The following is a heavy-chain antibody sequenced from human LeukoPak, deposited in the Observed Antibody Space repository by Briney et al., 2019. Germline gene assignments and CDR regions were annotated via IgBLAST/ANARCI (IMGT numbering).Heavy chain of an antibody. CDR2: INTNTGNP. J-gene: IGHJ4*02. V-gene: IGHV7-4-1*02. CDR3: ARDWGNYYDSSGHPGY. Sequence: ASVKVSCTASGYTFTSYAMNWVRQAPGQGLEWMGWINTNTGNPTYAQGFTGRFVFSLDTSVSTAYLQISSLKAEDTAVYYCARDWGNYYDSSGHPGYWGQGTLVTVSS. CDR1: GYTFTSYA. D-gene: IGHD3-22*01.